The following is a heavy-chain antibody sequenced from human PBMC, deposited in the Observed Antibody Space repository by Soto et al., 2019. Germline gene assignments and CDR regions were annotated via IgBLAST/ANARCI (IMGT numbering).Heavy chain of an antibody. CDR3: AWYVDFYGYYDL. D-gene: IGHD6-13*01. CDR2: IYRGGDNT. Sequence: PGGYLRLSCAASGFTVSSSYMRLVRQAPGKGLELVSSIYRGGDNTYYADSVRGRFTISTDNFKDTLYLPMNSLRVDDTAMYYFAWYVDFYGYYDLWGRGTLV. J-gene: IGHJ2*01. V-gene: IGHV3-66*01. CDR1: GFTVSSSY.